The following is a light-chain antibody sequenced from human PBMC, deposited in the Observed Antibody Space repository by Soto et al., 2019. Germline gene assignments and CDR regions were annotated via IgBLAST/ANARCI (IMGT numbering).Light chain of an antibody. CDR1: SSDVGGYIY. Sequence: QSALTQPASVSGSPGQSITISCTGTSSDVGGYIYVSWYQQHPGKAPRFVIYDVTNRPSWVSNRFSGSKSGNTASLTISGLQAEDEADYYCSSYTTSNTRQVVFGTGTKLTVL. J-gene: IGLJ1*01. CDR3: SSYTTSNTRQVV. CDR2: DVT. V-gene: IGLV2-14*01.